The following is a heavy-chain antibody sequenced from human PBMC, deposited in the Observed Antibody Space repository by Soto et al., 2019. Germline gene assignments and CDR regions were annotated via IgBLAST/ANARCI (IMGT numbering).Heavy chain of an antibody. CDR1: GFTFSSYS. CDR2: ISSSSSTI. V-gene: IGHV3-48*02. CDR3: ARDHPSRSLTLAVKFDY. J-gene: IGHJ4*02. D-gene: IGHD6-13*01. Sequence: EVQLVESGGGLVQPGGSLRLSCAASGFTFSSYSMNWVRQAPGKGLEWVSYISSSSSTIYYADSVKGRFTISRDNAKNSLYLQMNSLRDEDTAVYYCARDHPSRSLTLAVKFDYWGQGTLVTVSS.